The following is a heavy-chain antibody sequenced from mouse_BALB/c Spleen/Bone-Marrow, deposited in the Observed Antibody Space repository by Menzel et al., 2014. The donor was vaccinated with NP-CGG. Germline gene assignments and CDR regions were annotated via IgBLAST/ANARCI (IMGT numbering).Heavy chain of an antibody. Sequence: EVQLQESGTVLARPGASVKTSCKASGYSFTSYWMHWVKQRPGQGLEWIGAIYPGNSDTSYNQKFKGKAKLTAVTSASTAYMDLSSLTNEDSAVYYCTRYYYAYDAWFAYWGQGTLVTVSA. CDR2: IYPGNSDT. CDR1: GYSFTSYW. J-gene: IGHJ3*01. D-gene: IGHD1-2*01. V-gene: IGHV1-5*01. CDR3: TRYYYAYDAWFAY.